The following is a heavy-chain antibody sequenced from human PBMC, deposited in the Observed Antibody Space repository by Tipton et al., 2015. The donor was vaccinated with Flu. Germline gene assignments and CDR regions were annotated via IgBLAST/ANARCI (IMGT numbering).Heavy chain of an antibody. CDR3: ARDREFTIFGVVIIDYYGMDV. J-gene: IGHJ6*02. D-gene: IGHD3-3*01. Sequence: SLRLSCAASGFTFSSYEMNWVRQAPGKGLEWVSYISSSGSTIYYADSVKGRFTISRDNAKNSLYLQMNSLRAEDTAVYYCARDREFTIFGVVIIDYYGMDVWGQGTTVTVSS. CDR2: ISSSGSTI. CDR1: GFTFSSYE. V-gene: IGHV3-48*03.